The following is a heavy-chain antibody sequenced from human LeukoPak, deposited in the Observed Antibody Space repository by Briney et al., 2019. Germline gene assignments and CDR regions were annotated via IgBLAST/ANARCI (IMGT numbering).Heavy chain of an antibody. J-gene: IGHJ6*02. V-gene: IGHV4-59*01. CDR3: AGKPYLWFGELSQAYGMDV. D-gene: IGHD3-10*01. Sequence: SETLSLTCTVSGGSISSYYWSWIRQPPGKGLEWIGYIYYSGSTNYNPSLKSRVTISVDTSKNQFSLKLSSVTAADTAVYYCAGKPYLWFGELSQAYGMDVWGQGTTVTVSS. CDR2: IYYSGST. CDR1: GGSISSYY.